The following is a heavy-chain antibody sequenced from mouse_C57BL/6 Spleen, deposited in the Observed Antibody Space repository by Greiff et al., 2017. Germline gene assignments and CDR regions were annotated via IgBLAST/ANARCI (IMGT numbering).Heavy chain of an antibody. D-gene: IGHD2-12*01. V-gene: IGHV5-4*01. CDR2: ISDGGSYT. Sequence: EVQVVESGGGLVKPGGSLKLSCAASGFTFSSYAMSWVRQTPEKRLEWVATISDGGSYTYYPDNVKGRFTISRDNAKNNLYLQMSHLKSEDTAMYYCARDRVYDNYAMDYWGQGTSVTVSS. CDR1: GFTFSSYA. CDR3: ARDRVYDNYAMDY. J-gene: IGHJ4*01.